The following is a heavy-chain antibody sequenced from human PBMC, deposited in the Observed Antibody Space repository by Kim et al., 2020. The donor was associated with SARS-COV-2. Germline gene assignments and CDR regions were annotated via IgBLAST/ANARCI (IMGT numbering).Heavy chain of an antibody. V-gene: IGHV3-21*01. CDR3: ARDGIQLRYYYYGMDV. J-gene: IGHJ6*02. D-gene: IGHD5-18*01. CDR2: ISSSSSYI. Sequence: GGSLRLSCAASGFTFSSYSMNWVRQAPGKGLEWVSSISSSSSYIYYADSVKGRFTISRDNAKNSLYLQMNSLRAEDTAVYYCARDGIQLRYYYYGMDVWGQGTTVTVSS. CDR1: GFTFSSYS.